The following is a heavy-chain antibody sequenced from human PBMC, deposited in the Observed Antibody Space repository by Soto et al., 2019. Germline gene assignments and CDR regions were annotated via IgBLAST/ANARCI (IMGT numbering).Heavy chain of an antibody. CDR1: GFTFSTYG. J-gene: IGHJ4*02. D-gene: IGHD2-21*02. CDR2: ISYDGSNK. CDR3: AKDPYGGNSVGVGTELNYFDY. V-gene: IGHV3-30*18. Sequence: PGGSLRLSCAASGFTFSTYGIHWVRQAPGKGLEWVAVISYDGSNKFYADSVKGRFTISRDNSKNTLYLQMNSLRAEDTAVYYCAKDPYGGNSVGVGTELNYFDYWGQGTLVTVSS.